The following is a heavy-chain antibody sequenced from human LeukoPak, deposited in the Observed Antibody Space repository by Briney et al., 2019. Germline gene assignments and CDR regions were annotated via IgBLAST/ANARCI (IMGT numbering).Heavy chain of an antibody. CDR1: GGSISSYY. CDR3: ARSTTYYGMDV. J-gene: IGHJ6*02. D-gene: IGHD1-7*01. CDR2: IYYSGST. Sequence: SETLSLTCTVSGGSISSYYWSWIRQPPGKGLEWIGYIYYSGSTYYNPSLKSRVTISVDTSKDQFSLKLSSVTAADTAVYYCARSTTYYGMDVWGQGTTVTVSS. V-gene: IGHV4-59*08.